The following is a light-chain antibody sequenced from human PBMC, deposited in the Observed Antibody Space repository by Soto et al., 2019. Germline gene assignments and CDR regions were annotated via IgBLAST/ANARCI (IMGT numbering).Light chain of an antibody. CDR2: NNN. Sequence: QSVLTQPPSASGAPGQRVTISCSGSSSNIGSDSVSWYQQLPGTAPKLLIYNNNQRPSGVPDRFSGSKSGTSASLAISGLQSEDEADYYCAAWDDILNGVVFGGGTKLTVL. J-gene: IGLJ2*01. CDR3: AAWDDILNGVV. V-gene: IGLV1-44*01. CDR1: SSNIGSDS.